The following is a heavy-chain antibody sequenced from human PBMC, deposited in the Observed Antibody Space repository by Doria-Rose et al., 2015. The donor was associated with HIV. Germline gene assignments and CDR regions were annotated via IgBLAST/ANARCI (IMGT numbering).Heavy chain of an antibody. V-gene: IGHV2-26*01. D-gene: IGHD6-13*01. CDR3: ARIKSSRWYHKYYFDF. CDR2: NSSDDER. CDR1: GVSLSSPGMG. J-gene: IGHJ4*02. Sequence: QITLKESGPVLVKPTETLTLTCTVSGVSLSSPGMGVSWIRQPPGKALEWLANNSSDDERSYNTSLNSRLTLSSGTSKSQVVLAMTDMDPVDTATYYCARIKSSRWYHKYYFDFWGQGTLVIVSA.